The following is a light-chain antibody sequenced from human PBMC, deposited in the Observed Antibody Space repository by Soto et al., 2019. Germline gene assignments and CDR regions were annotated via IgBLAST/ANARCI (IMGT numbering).Light chain of an antibody. V-gene: IGKV2-28*01. Sequence: IVMTQSPLSLPVTPGEPASISCRSSQSLLHSNGYNYLDWYLQKPGQSPQLLIYLGSNRASGVPDRFSGSGSGTDFTLKISRVEAEDVGVYYCMQGLQTRTFGQGTKADIK. CDR3: MQGLQTRT. J-gene: IGKJ1*01. CDR2: LGS. CDR1: QSLLHSNGYNY.